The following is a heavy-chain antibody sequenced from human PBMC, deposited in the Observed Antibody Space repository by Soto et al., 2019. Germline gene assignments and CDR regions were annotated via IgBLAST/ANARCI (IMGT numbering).Heavy chain of an antibody. CDR3: ARTEAGAFHI. J-gene: IGHJ3*02. Sequence: QVQLQESGPGLVKPSGILSLTCAVSGGSLTTFNWWSWFRQPPGKGLEWIGEIHHIGTTNYNPSLDSRVTISLDKSRNHFSLTLISVTGADSAVYYCARTEAGAFHIWGQGKMITVSS. CDR2: IHHIGTT. V-gene: IGHV4-4*02. D-gene: IGHD3-10*01. CDR1: GGSLTTFNW.